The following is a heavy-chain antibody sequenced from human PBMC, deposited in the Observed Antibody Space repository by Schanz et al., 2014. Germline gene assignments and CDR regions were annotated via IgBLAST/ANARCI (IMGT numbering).Heavy chain of an antibody. CDR3: ARDGEAAAGCDY. D-gene: IGHD6-13*01. CDR2: INPSGGST. V-gene: IGHV1-46*02. J-gene: IGHJ4*02. Sequence: QVQLVQSGPEVKKPGASVKVSCQASGYTLKDHAMHWERQAPGQGLEWMGIINPSGGSTSYAQKFQGRVTMTRDTSTSTVYMELSSLRSEDTAVYYCARDGEAAAGCDYWGQGTLVTVSS. CDR1: GYTLKDHA.